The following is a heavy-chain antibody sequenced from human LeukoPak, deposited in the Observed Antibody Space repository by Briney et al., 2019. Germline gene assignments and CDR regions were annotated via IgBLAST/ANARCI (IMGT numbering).Heavy chain of an antibody. D-gene: IGHD3-10*01. CDR1: GYTFTSYD. CDR3: ARYGSGSYHFDY. J-gene: IGHJ4*02. Sequence: ASVKVSCKASGYTFTSYDINWVRQATGQGLEWMGWMNPNSGNTGYAQKFQGRVTITRNTSISTAYMELSSLRAEDTAVYYCARYGSGSYHFDYWGQGTLVTVSS. V-gene: IGHV1-8*03. CDR2: MNPNSGNT.